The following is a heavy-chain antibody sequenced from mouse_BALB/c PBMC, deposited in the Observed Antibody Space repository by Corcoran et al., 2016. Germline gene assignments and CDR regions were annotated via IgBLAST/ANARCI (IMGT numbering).Heavy chain of an antibody. Sequence: EVQLQQSGAELVKPGASVKLSCTASGFNIKDTYIHWVKQRPEQGLEWIGRIDPANGNTKSDPKFQGKATITADNSSNPAYLQLSSLTSEDTAVYYCARWDWYFDVWGAGTTVTVSS. CDR1: GFNIKDTY. V-gene: IGHV14-3*02. CDR3: ARWDWYFDV. J-gene: IGHJ1*01. CDR2: IDPANGNT.